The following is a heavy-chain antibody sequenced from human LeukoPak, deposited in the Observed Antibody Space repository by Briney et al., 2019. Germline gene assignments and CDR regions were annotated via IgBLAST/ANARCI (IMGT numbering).Heavy chain of an antibody. D-gene: IGHD2-15*01. J-gene: IGHJ3*02. V-gene: IGHV4-4*07. CDR1: GGSLNNYY. CDR2: VYTRGST. Sequence: SETLSLTCTVSGGSLNNYYWSWIRQPAGKGLEWIGRVYTRGSTNYNPSLKSRVTMSVDTSKNQFSLKLSSVTAADTAVYYCARGRYCSADICSGGDAFDIWGQGTMVSVSS. CDR3: ARGRYCSADICSGGDAFDI.